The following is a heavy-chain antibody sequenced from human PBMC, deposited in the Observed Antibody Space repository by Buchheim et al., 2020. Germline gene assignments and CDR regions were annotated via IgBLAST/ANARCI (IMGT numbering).Heavy chain of an antibody. V-gene: IGHV3-23*01. J-gene: IGHJ4*02. D-gene: IGHD3-3*01. CDR3: AKQKRVVIRVGSSCDY. CDR1: GFTFSNYA. Sequence: EVQLLESGGGLVQPGGSLRLSCAASGFTFSNYAMNWVRQAPGKGLEWVSAISGSGGSTYYADSVKGRFTISRDNSKNTLYLQMNSLRAEDTAVYYCAKQKRVVIRVGSSCDYWGQGTL. CDR2: ISGSGGST.